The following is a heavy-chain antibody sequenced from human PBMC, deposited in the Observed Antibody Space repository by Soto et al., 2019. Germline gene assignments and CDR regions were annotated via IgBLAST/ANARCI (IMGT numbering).Heavy chain of an antibody. D-gene: IGHD3-16*01. CDR3: ARTKGAVAFDI. Sequence: EVQLVESGGGLVQPGGSLRLSCAASGFTFSTYWMSWVRQAPGKGLEWVANIKEDGSETSYVDSVKGRFTISRDTAENSLFLQMNSLRVEDTAVYFCARTKGAVAFDIWGQGTTVTVSS. CDR1: GFTFSTYW. V-gene: IGHV3-7*01. CDR2: IKEDGSET. J-gene: IGHJ3*02.